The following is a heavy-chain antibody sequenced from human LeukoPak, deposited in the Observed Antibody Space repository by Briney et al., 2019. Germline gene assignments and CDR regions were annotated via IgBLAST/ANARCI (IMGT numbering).Heavy chain of an antibody. Sequence: PGGSLRLSCAASGFTVSNSFLSWVRQAPGKGPEWVSIIYKDGVTTSYADSAKGRFTISRDNSKNTLYRQMNSLTDEDTAVYFCARLVSGTVHVYLDEWGQGSLVTVSS. CDR1: GFTVSNSF. CDR3: ARLVSGTVHVYLDE. J-gene: IGHJ4*02. CDR2: IYKDGVTT. V-gene: IGHV3-66*01. D-gene: IGHD3-10*01.